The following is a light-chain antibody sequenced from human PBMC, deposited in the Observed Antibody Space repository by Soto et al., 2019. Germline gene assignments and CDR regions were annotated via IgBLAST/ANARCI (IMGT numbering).Light chain of an antibody. Sequence: QSVLTQPPSASGTPGQTVTIPCSGSSSNIGTSSVHWYKHLPGTAPKPLIYTNDQRPSGVPDRFSGSKSGTSASLAISGFQSEDEADYYCAVWDDSLNGHVVGAGTKVTVL. V-gene: IGLV1-44*01. CDR2: TND. CDR3: AVWDDSLNGHV. J-gene: IGLJ1*01. CDR1: SSNIGTSS.